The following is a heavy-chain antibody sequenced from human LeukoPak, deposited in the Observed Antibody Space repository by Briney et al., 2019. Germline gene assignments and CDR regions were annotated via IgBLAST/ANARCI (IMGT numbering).Heavy chain of an antibody. CDR2: IYHSGST. CDR3: ARAEYGSDWFDP. V-gene: IGHV4-4*02. D-gene: IGHD3-10*01. CDR1: GGSISSSNW. Sequence: PSQTLSLTCTVSGGSISSSNWWSWVRQPPGKGLEWIGEIYHSGSTNYNPSLKSRVTISVDKSKNQFSLKLSSVTAADTAVYYCARAEYGSDWFDPWGQGTLVTVSS. J-gene: IGHJ5*02.